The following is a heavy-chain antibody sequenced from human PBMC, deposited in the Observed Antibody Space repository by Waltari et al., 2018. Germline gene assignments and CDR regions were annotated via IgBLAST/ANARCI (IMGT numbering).Heavy chain of an antibody. CDR3: ARLDRGDFGYFDY. D-gene: IGHD3-16*01. J-gene: IGHJ4*02. Sequence: VQLVESGGDLVQPGGSLRLSCAASGFSFSSHWRTWVRQAPGKGLEWVANINQGGGEKKYVDSVKGRFTISRDNVKNSLYLQMNSLRAEDTALYYCARLDRGDFGYFDYWGQGTLVTVSS. CDR1: GFSFSSHW. V-gene: IGHV3-7*01. CDR2: INQGGGEK.